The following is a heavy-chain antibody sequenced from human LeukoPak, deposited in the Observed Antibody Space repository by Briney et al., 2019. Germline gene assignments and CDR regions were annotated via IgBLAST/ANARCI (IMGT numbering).Heavy chain of an antibody. Sequence: GGSLRLSCAASGFTFSSYWMHWVRHAPGKGLVWVSRINSDGSSTSYADSVKGRFTISRDNAKNSLYLQMNSLRAEDTAVYYCARDIRGKDFWSGYYGLDVWGKGTTVAVSS. V-gene: IGHV3-74*01. CDR3: ARDIRGKDFWSGYYGLDV. CDR2: INSDGSST. CDR1: GFTFSSYW. J-gene: IGHJ6*04. D-gene: IGHD3-3*01.